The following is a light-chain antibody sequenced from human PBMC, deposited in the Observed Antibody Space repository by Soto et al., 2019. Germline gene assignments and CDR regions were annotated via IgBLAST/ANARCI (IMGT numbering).Light chain of an antibody. J-gene: IGLJ3*02. V-gene: IGLV2-14*01. Sequence: QSVLSQSASVSGSPGQSITISCTGTSSDVGGYNYVSWYQQYPGKAPKLMLYEVSNRPSGVSNRFSGSKSGNTASLTISGLQAEDEADYYCSSYTSSGTWVFGGGTKVTVL. CDR1: SSDVGGYNY. CDR3: SSYTSSGTWV. CDR2: EVS.